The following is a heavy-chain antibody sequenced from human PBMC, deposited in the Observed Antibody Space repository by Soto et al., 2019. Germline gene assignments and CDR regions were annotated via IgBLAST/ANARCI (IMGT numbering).Heavy chain of an antibody. CDR1: GFTFSSFA. Sequence: EVQLLESGGGLVQHGGSLRLSCAASGFTFSSFAMNWVRQAPGKGLEWVSAISGSGDSTYYADSVKGRFTISRHNSKNTLYLQMNSLRAEDTAVYYCARDRVYSGYGYGDNWFDPWGQGTLVTVSS. D-gene: IGHD5-12*01. V-gene: IGHV3-23*01. J-gene: IGHJ5*02. CDR3: ARDRVYSGYGYGDNWFDP. CDR2: ISGSGDST.